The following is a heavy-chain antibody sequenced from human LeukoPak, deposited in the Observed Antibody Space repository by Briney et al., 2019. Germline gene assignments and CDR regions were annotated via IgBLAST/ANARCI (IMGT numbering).Heavy chain of an antibody. V-gene: IGHV3-21*01. J-gene: IGHJ6*02. CDR2: ISSSSSYT. CDR1: GFTFSSYS. CDR3: ARHNEDYGDYDRVRKPLYYYGMDV. Sequence: GGSLRLSCAASGFTFSSYSMNWVRQAPGKGLEWVSSISSSSSYTYYADSVKGRFTISRDNAKNSLYLQMNSLRAEDTAVYYCARHNEDYGDYDRVRKPLYYYGMDVWGQGTTVTVSS. D-gene: IGHD4-17*01.